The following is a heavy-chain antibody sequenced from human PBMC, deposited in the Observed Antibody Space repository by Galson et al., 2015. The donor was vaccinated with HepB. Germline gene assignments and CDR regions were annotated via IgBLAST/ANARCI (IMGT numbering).Heavy chain of an antibody. V-gene: IGHV3-43D*03. J-gene: IGHJ6*02. Sequence: SLRLSCAASGFTFDDYAMHWVRQAPGKGLEWVSLISWDGGSTYYADSVKGRFTISRDDSKNSLYLQMNSLRAEDTALYYCAKDINRSAPKIWFGELFPPSKEPNYYGVDVWGQGTTVTVSS. CDR2: ISWDGGST. D-gene: IGHD3-10*01. CDR1: GFTFDDYA. CDR3: AKDINRSAPKIWFGELFPPSKEPNYYGVDV.